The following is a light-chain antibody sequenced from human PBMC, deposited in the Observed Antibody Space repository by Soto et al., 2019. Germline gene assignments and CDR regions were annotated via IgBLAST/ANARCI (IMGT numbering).Light chain of an antibody. CDR3: QQRTNWPPTT. J-gene: IGKJ5*01. CDR2: DAS. Sequence: ELVSRQGRPTLFLSPSVRAPLSRSASQSVSNFLAWYQQKPGQAPRLLIYDASNRATGIPARFSGSGSGTDFTLTIRSLEPEDFAIYYCQQRTNWPPTTFGHGTRLEI. CDR1: QSVSNF. V-gene: IGKV3-11*01.